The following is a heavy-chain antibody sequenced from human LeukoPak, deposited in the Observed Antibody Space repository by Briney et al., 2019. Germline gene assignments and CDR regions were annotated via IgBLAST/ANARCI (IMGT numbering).Heavy chain of an antibody. CDR1: GGSISSYY. D-gene: IGHD6-19*01. Sequence: SETLSLTCTVSGGSISSYYWTWIRQPPGKGLEWIGYMHHSGSTKHNPYLKSRVTISVDTSKSQFSLKLSSVTAADTAVYYCARHAAVEGSSGWSPLWWFDPWGQGTLVTVSS. V-gene: IGHV4-59*08. CDR3: ARHAAVEGSSGWSPLWWFDP. J-gene: IGHJ5*02. CDR2: MHHSGST.